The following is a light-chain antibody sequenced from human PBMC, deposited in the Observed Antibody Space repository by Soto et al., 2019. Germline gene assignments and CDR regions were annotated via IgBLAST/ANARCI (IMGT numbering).Light chain of an antibody. CDR2: AAS. V-gene: IGKV1-39*01. CDR1: QSISTY. J-gene: IGKJ1*01. CDR3: QQTYSTPPT. Sequence: DIQMTQSPSSLSASVGDRVTITCRASQSISTYLNWYQQKAGLAPKLLIYAASGLQSGVPSRFSGSGSGTDFTLTISSLQHEDFATYYCQQTYSTPPTFGQGPKVDIK.